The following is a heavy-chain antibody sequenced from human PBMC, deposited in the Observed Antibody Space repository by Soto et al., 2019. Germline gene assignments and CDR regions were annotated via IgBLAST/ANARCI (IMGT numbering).Heavy chain of an antibody. Sequence: EVQLLESGGGLVQPGGSLRLSCADSGFTFSSYAMTWVRQAPGKGLEWVSAISGSGGSTYNADSVKGRFTISRDNSKNTLYLQMNSLRVEDTAVYHCAKRMTDIAWGADAFDIWGQGTMVTVSS. CDR3: AKRMTDIAWGADAFDI. V-gene: IGHV3-23*01. CDR2: ISGSGGST. J-gene: IGHJ3*02. D-gene: IGHD3-16*01. CDR1: GFTFSSYA.